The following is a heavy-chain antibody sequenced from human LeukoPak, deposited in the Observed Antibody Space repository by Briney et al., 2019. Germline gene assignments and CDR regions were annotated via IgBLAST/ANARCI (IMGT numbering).Heavy chain of an antibody. Sequence: ASVKVSCKVSGYTLTELSMHWVRQAPGKGLEWMGGFDPEDGETIYAQKFQGRVTMTEDTSTDTAYMELSSLRSEDTAAYYCAAGGHRHIAAAGHFGYWGQGTLVTVSS. CDR3: AAGGHRHIAAAGHFGY. D-gene: IGHD6-13*01. J-gene: IGHJ4*02. V-gene: IGHV1-24*01. CDR2: FDPEDGET. CDR1: GYTLTELS.